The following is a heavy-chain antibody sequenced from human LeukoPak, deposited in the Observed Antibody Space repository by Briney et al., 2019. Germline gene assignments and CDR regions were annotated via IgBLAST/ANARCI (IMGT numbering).Heavy chain of an antibody. CDR3: ARNYYDSTGYYGDGAFDI. J-gene: IGHJ3*02. Sequence: ASVKVSCKASGYTFTSYYMHWVRQAPGQGLEWMGIINPSGGSTSYAQKFQGRVTMTRDTSISTAYMELSSLRSDDTAVYYCARNYYDSTGYYGDGAFDIWGQGTMVTVSS. CDR1: GYTFTSYY. CDR2: INPSGGST. V-gene: IGHV1-46*01. D-gene: IGHD3-22*01.